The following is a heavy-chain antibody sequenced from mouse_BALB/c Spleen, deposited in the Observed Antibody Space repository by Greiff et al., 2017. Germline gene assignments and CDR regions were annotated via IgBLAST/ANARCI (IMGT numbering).Heavy chain of an antibody. CDR1: GFAFSSYD. V-gene: IGHV5-12-1*01. CDR2: ISSGGGST. CDR3: ARSTMITTTSWFAY. Sequence: LMESGGGLVKPGGSLKLSCAASGFAFSSYDMSWVRQTPEKRLEWVAYISSGGGSTYYPDTVKGRFTISRDNAKNTLYLQMSSLKSEDTAMYYCARSTMITTTSWFAYWGQGTLVTVSA. D-gene: IGHD2-4*01. J-gene: IGHJ3*01.